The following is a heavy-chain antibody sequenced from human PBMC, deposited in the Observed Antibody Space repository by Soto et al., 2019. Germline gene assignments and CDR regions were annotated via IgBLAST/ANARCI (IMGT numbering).Heavy chain of an antibody. CDR1: GGSITSSSYY. CDR2: IYYGGST. Sequence: SETLSLTCTVSGGSITSSSYYWGWIRQPPGKGLEWIGSIYYGGSTYYNPSLKSRVTISVDTSKNQFSLKLSSVTAADTAVYYCATQEVGGSYVYTFAPWGQGTLVTVSS. D-gene: IGHD1-26*01. J-gene: IGHJ5*02. CDR3: ATQEVGGSYVYTFAP. V-gene: IGHV4-39*01.